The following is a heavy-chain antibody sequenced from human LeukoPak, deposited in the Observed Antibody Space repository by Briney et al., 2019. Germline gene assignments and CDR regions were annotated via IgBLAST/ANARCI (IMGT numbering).Heavy chain of an antibody. CDR3: AAGYSSGY. J-gene: IGHJ4*02. V-gene: IGHV3-23*01. CDR2: ISGSGSRT. D-gene: IGHD5-18*01. Sequence: PGGSLRLSCAASGFTFSSYVMNWVRQAPGKGLEWVSSISGSGSRTDYADSVKGRFIVSRDNSKNTLYLQMNSLRAEDTAVYYCAAGYSSGYGGQGTLVTVSS. CDR1: GFTFSSYV.